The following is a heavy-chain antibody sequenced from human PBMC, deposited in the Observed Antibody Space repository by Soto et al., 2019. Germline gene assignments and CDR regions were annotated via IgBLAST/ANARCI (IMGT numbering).Heavy chain of an antibody. Sequence: ASVEVSCKASGYTFTKYYIHWVRQVPGQGLEWMGWINPSSGGTNYAQKFQDWVTMTSDTSIFTAYMELSRLRTDDTAVYYCARGGTYDYWGQGTLVTVSS. J-gene: IGHJ4*02. D-gene: IGHD1-7*01. V-gene: IGHV1-2*04. CDR2: INPSSGGT. CDR1: GYTFTKYY. CDR3: ARGGTYDY.